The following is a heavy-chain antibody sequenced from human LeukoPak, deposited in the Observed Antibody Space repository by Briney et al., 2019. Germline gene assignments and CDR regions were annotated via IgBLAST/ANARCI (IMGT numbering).Heavy chain of an antibody. Sequence: ASVKVSCKTSGYTFTRYYMHWVRQAPGQGLEWMGLINPSGGSTSYAQKFQGRVTMTRDTSTSTVHMELNSLRSEDTAVYYCARGGLTTVITLAAFDIWGQGTMVTVSS. V-gene: IGHV1-46*01. J-gene: IGHJ3*02. CDR1: GYTFTRYY. CDR3: ARGGLTTVITLAAFDI. D-gene: IGHD4-17*01. CDR2: INPSGGST.